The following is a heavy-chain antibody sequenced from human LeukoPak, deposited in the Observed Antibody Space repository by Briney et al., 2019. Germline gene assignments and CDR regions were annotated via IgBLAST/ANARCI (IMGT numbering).Heavy chain of an antibody. CDR1: GFTFDDYA. CDR2: ISYNRDAT. D-gene: IGHD6-25*01. CDR3: AKGAAAGIRGYFDY. J-gene: IGHJ4*02. V-gene: IGHV3-9*01. Sequence: PGRSLRLSCVGSGFTFDDYAMHWVRQAPGKGLEWVSAISYNRDATGYADSAKGRFTVSRDNAKNSLYLEMHSLRSEDTALYYCAKGAAAGIRGYFDYWGQGILVTVSS.